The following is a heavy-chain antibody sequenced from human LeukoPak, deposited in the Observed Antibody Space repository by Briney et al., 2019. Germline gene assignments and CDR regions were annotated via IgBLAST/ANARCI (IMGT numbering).Heavy chain of an antibody. D-gene: IGHD3-22*01. CDR1: GGSFSGYY. Sequence: SETLSLTCAVYGGSFSGYYWSWIRQPPGKGLEWIGYIYYSGSTNYNPSLKSRVTISVDTSKNQSSLKLSSVTAADTAVYYCAREWPGDYYDSSGYPTEAFDIWGQGTMVTVSS. J-gene: IGHJ3*02. V-gene: IGHV4-59*01. CDR2: IYYSGST. CDR3: AREWPGDYYDSSGYPTEAFDI.